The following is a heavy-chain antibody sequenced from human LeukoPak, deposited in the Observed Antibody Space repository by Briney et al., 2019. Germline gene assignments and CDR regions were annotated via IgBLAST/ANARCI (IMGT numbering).Heavy chain of an antibody. V-gene: IGHV1-69*13. CDR1: AGTFSSYT. D-gene: IGHD6-19*01. CDR2: IIPIFGTA. J-gene: IGHJ4*02. Sequence: ASVPVSCMASAGTFSSYTISSVRHAPGQGLEWMGAIIPIFGTANYAQKFQSRVTITADESTSTAYMELSSLRSEDTAVCYCASSVAGTVHYWGEGTLVTVSS. CDR3: ASSVAGTVHY.